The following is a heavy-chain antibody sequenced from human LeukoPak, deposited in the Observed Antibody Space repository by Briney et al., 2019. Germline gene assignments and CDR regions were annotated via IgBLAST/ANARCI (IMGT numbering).Heavy chain of an antibody. Sequence: SETLSLTCTVSGGSISSSSYYWGWIRQPPGKGLEWIGSIYYSGSTYYNPSLQSRVTISADTSKNQFSLKLSSVTAADTAVYYCARRYCTNGVCYRSGFDIWGQGTMVTVS. CDR3: ARRYCTNGVCYRSGFDI. CDR2: IYYSGST. CDR1: GGSISSSSYY. D-gene: IGHD2-8*01. J-gene: IGHJ3*02. V-gene: IGHV4-39*01.